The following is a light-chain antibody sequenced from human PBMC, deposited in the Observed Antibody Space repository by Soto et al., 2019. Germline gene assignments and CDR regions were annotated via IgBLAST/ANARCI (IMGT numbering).Light chain of an antibody. V-gene: IGKV3-20*01. J-gene: IGKJ5*01. CDR1: QSVSSSY. CDR3: QQYSSSPIP. Sequence: EMVLTQSPGTLSLSPGERATLSCRASQSVSSSYLAWYQQKPGQAPRVLIYAASSRATGIPDRFSGSGSGTDFALTISRLEPEDFAVYYCQQYSSSPIPFGPGPRLEI. CDR2: AAS.